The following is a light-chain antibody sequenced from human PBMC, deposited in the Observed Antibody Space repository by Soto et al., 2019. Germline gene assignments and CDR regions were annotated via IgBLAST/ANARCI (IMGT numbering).Light chain of an antibody. Sequence: ETVMTQSPPTLSVSPGERATLSCRASQTVGSNLAWYQQIPGQAPRLLIYGASTRATGIPARFSGSGSGTEFTLTISRLQSEDFAVYYCQQYNNWPPFTFGPGTKVDIK. J-gene: IGKJ3*01. CDR1: QTVGSN. CDR2: GAS. CDR3: QQYNNWPPFT. V-gene: IGKV3-15*01.